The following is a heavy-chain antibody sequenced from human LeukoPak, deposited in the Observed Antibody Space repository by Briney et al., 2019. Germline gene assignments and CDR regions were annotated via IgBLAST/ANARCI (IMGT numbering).Heavy chain of an antibody. J-gene: IGHJ4*02. D-gene: IGHD6-19*01. V-gene: IGHV3-23*01. CDR2: ITGTGGST. CDR1: GFSLSTYG. Sequence: TGGPLRLSCAASGFSLSTYGVSWVRQPPGKGLEWVSGITGTGGSTYYADSVKGRFTVSRDTSKNTLYLQMNSLRAEDTAIYYCAKDHGTAVAGFYYWGQGTLVTVSS. CDR3: AKDHGTAVAGFYY.